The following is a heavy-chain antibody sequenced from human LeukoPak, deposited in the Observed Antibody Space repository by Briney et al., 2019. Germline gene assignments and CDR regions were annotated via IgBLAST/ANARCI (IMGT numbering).Heavy chain of an antibody. D-gene: IGHD6-19*01. V-gene: IGHV4-61*02. Sequence: NPSETLSLTCTVSGGSISSGSYYWSWIRQPAGKGLEWIGRIYTSGSTNYNPSPKSRVTISVDTSKNQFSLKLSSVTAADTAVYYCARGGSGWDAFDIWGQGTMVTVSS. CDR2: IYTSGST. CDR1: GGSISSGSYY. CDR3: ARGGSGWDAFDI. J-gene: IGHJ3*02.